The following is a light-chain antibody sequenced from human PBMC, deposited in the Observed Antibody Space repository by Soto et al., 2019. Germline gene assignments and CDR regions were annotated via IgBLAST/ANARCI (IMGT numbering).Light chain of an antibody. Sequence: DIQLTQSPIFLSASVGDRVTISCRASQAIFNYLAWYQQKPGKAPNLLIFGASSRATGIPARFSGSGSGTDFTLTISRLEPEDFAVYYCHQYGTSPYTFGQGTKLEIK. CDR1: QAIFNY. J-gene: IGKJ2*01. CDR2: GAS. CDR3: HQYGTSPYT. V-gene: IGKV1-9*01.